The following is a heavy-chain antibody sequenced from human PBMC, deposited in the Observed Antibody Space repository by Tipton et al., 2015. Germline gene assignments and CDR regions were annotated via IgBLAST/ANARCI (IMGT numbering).Heavy chain of an antibody. CDR2: VWHDGSSK. CDR1: GFTLNTCG. J-gene: IGHJ6*02. V-gene: IGHV3-33*01. Sequence: SLRLSCAASGFTLNTCGMHWVRQAPGKGLEWVAVVWHDGSSKDYADSVKGRLTISRDTSKNTLYLEMNSPRAEDTAVYYCAREDAGDYGMDVWGQGTTVTVSS. D-gene: IGHD1-14*01. CDR3: AREDAGDYGMDV.